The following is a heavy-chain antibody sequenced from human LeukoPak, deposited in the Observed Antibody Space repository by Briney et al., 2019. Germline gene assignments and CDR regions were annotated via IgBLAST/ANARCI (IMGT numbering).Heavy chain of an antibody. J-gene: IGHJ4*02. D-gene: IGHD3-9*01. V-gene: IGHV4-4*07. CDR2: IYTSGST. Sequence: PSETLSLTCSVSGGSISRHFWSWIRQPAGKGLEWIGRIYTSGSTYYSPSLESRVTMSEDTSRNHFSLNLRSVTAADTAVYYCVRDYDKGFDFWGQGILVTVSS. CDR1: GGSISRHF. CDR3: VRDYDKGFDF.